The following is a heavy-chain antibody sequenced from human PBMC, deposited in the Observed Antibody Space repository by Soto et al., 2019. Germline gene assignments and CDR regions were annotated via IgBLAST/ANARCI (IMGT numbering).Heavy chain of an antibody. J-gene: IGHJ4*02. CDR3: ARDQTRDY. CDR2: ITGTSSYI. CDR1: GFTFSSYS. D-gene: IGHD4-17*01. Sequence: SGGSLRLSCAASGFTFSSYSMNWVRQAPGKGLEWVSYITGTSSYIYYADSVRGRFTISRDNSKNSLYLQMNSLRADDTGVYYCARDQTRDYWGQGTLVTVSS. V-gene: IGHV3-21*01.